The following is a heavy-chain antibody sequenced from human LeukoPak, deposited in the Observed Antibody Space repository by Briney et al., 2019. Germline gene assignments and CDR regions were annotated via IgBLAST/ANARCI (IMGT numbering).Heavy chain of an antibody. V-gene: IGHV1-18*01. J-gene: IGHJ5*02. CDR1: GYTFTSYG. D-gene: IGHD3-9*01. CDR2: ISAYNGNT. Sequence: ASVKVSCKASGYTFTSYGISWVRQAPGQGLEWMGWISAYNGNTNYAQKLQGRVTMTTDTSTSTASMELRSLRSGDTAVYYCARDMYFDWLLPNWFDPWGQGTLVTVSS. CDR3: ARDMYFDWLLPNWFDP.